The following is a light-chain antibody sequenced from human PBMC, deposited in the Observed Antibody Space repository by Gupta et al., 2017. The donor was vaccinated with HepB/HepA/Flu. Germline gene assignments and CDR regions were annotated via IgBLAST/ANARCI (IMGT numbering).Light chain of an antibody. Sequence: DSQMTQSPSSLSASVGDRVTITCRASQTISSSVNWYQQRPGKAPNLLIYAASKVQSGVPSRFSGSGCGTDFTLTISRRQPEDFANYYCQQRDSTPLTFGQGTXLDIK. CDR2: AAS. CDR3: QQRDSTPLT. V-gene: IGKV1-39*01. CDR1: QTISSS. J-gene: IGKJ5*01.